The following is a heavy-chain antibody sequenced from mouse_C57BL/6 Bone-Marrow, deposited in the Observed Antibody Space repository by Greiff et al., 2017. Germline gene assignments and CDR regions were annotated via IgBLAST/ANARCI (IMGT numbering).Heavy chain of an antibody. D-gene: IGHD1-1*01. CDR2: IRSKSSNYAT. V-gene: IGHV10-3*01. Sequence: EVQVVESGGGLVQPKGSLKLSCAASGFTFNTYAMHWVRQAPGKGLEWVARIRSKSSNYATYYADSVKDRFTISRDDSQSMLYLQMNNLKTEDTAMYYCVRENYGSSHYYAMDYWGQGTSVTVSS. J-gene: IGHJ4*01. CDR3: VRENYGSSHYYAMDY. CDR1: GFTFNTYA.